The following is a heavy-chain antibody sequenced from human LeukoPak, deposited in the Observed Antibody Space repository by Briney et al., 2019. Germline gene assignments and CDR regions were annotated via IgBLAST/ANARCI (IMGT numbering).Heavy chain of an antibody. J-gene: IGHJ4*02. Sequence: GASVKVSCKASGYTFTSYGISWVRQAPGQGLEWMGGIIPIFGTANYAQKFQGRVAITADESTSTAYMELSSLRSEDTAVYYCASGRWLNYWGQGTLVTVSS. V-gene: IGHV1-69*13. CDR2: IIPIFGTA. D-gene: IGHD3-22*01. CDR3: ASGRWLNY. CDR1: GYTFTSYG.